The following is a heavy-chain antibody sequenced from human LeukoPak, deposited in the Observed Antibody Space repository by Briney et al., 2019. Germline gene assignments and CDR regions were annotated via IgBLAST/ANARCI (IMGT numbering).Heavy chain of an antibody. V-gene: IGHV3-23*01. J-gene: IGHJ4*02. D-gene: IGHD6-13*01. CDR1: GFTFSSYA. CDR2: ISGSGGST. CDR3: ANLGSSSPEYYFDY. Sequence: GGSLRLSCAASGFTFSSYAMSWVRQAPGKGLEWVSGISGSGGSTYYADSVKGRFTISRDNSKNTLYLQMNSLRAEDTAVYYCANLGSSSPEYYFDYWGQGTLVTVSS.